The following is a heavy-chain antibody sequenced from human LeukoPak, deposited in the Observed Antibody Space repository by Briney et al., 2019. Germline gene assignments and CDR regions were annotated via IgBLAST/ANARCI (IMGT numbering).Heavy chain of an antibody. D-gene: IGHD2-8*01. Sequence: PGGSLRLSCAASGFTFSSYAMHWVRQAPGKGLEWVAVISYDGSNKYYADSVKGRFTISRDNAENSLYLQMNSLRPEDTGIYYCAKEMVYTTSSLDSWGQGTQVTVSS. CDR1: GFTFSSYA. J-gene: IGHJ4*02. CDR2: ISYDGSNK. V-gene: IGHV3-30-3*01. CDR3: AKEMVYTTSSLDS.